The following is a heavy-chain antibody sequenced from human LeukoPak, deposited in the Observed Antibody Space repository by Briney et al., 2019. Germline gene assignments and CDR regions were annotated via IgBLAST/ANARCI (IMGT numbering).Heavy chain of an antibody. CDR1: GYTFTGYY. D-gene: IGHD3-3*01. V-gene: IGHV1-2*06. J-gene: IGHJ3*02. CDR3: ARVGNSGYYRAFDI. Sequence: ASVKVSCKASGYTFTGYYMHWVRQAPGQGLEWMGRINPNSGGTNYAQKLQGRVTMTTDTSTSTAYMELRSLRSDDTAVYYCARVGNSGYYRAFDIWGQGTMVTVSS. CDR2: INPNSGGT.